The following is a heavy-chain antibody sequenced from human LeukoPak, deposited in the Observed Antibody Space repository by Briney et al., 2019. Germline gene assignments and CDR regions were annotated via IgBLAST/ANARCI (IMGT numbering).Heavy chain of an antibody. J-gene: IGHJ5*02. CDR3: ATDGSGAEWGGWFDP. D-gene: IGHD6-19*01. CDR1: GYTLTELS. CDR2: FDPEDGET. V-gene: IGHV1-24*01. Sequence: ASVKDSCKVSGYTLTELSMHWVRQAPGKGLEWMGGFDPEDGETIYAQKFQGRVTMTEDTSTDTAYMELSSLRSEDTAVYYCATDGSGAEWGGWFDPWGQGTLVTVSS.